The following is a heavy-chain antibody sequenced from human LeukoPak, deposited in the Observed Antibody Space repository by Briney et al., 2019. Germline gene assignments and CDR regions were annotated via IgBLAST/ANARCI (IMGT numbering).Heavy chain of an antibody. Sequence: PGGSLRLSFAASGFTFISSWMHWFRQPPGKGLLWFSRINSDGRSTSYADSVKGRFTISRDNAKNTLYLQMNSLRAEDTAVYYCVRDYDFSGNWFDPWGQGTLVTVSS. J-gene: IGHJ5*02. CDR2: INSDGRST. CDR3: VRDYDFSGNWFDP. D-gene: IGHD3-3*01. CDR1: GFTFISSW. V-gene: IGHV3-74*01.